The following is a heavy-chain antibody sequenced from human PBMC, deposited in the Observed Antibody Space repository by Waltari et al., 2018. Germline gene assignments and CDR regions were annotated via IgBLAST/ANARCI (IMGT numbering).Heavy chain of an antibody. CDR2: FDPEDSET. CDR1: GYPLTELS. J-gene: IGHJ3*02. Sequence: QVQLVQSGAEVKKPGASVKVSCKVSGYPLTELSMHWARPATGKGLEWMGGFDPEDSETIYAQKFQGRVTMTEDTSTDTAYMELSSLRSEDTAVYYCATVALSMAYDAFDIWGQGTMVTVSS. D-gene: IGHD2-21*01. CDR3: ATVALSMAYDAFDI. V-gene: IGHV1-24*01.